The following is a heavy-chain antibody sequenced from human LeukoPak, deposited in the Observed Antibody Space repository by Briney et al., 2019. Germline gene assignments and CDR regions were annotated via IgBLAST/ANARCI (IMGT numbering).Heavy chain of an antibody. D-gene: IGHD1-26*01. J-gene: IGHJ4*02. CDR3: ARGGDIVGAAPGGY. V-gene: IGHV4-38-2*02. CDR1: GYSISSGYY. Sequence: SETLSLTCTVSGYSISSGYYWGWIRQPPGQGLEWIGSIYHSGSTYYNPSLKSRVTISVDTSKNQFSLKLSSVTAADTAVYYCARGGDIVGAAPGGYWGQGTLVTVSS. CDR2: IYHSGST.